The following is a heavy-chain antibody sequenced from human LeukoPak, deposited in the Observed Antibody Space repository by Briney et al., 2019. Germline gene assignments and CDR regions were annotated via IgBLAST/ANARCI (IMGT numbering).Heavy chain of an antibody. Sequence: SETLSLTCTVSGDSISSSSYYWGWIRQPPGKGLEWIGSIYYSGTTYYNPSLKSRVTISVDTSKNQFSLKLSSVTAADTAVYYCARWVGDGSGSYYKNPYYYYYMDVWGKGTTVTVSS. V-gene: IGHV4-39*07. CDR2: IYYSGTT. D-gene: IGHD3-10*01. CDR1: GDSISSSSYY. CDR3: ARWVGDGSGSYYKNPYYYYYMDV. J-gene: IGHJ6*03.